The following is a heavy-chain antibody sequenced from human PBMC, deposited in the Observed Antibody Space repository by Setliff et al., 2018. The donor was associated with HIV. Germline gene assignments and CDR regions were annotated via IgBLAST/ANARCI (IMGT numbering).Heavy chain of an antibody. V-gene: IGHV1-3*01. CDR1: GDTFRSHA. D-gene: IGHD3-10*01. CDR3: ARRHATMVRGVLD. CDR2: INAGNGNT. J-gene: IGHJ4*02. Sequence: ASVKVSCKASGDTFRSHAISWVRQAPGQRLEWMGWINAGNGNTKYSQKFQGRVTITRDTSASTAYMELSSLRSEDTAVYYCARRHATMVRGVLDWGQGTLVTVSS.